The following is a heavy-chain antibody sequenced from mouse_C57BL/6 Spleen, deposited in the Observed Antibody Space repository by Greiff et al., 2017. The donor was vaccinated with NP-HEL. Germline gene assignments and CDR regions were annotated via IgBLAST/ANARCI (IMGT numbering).Heavy chain of an antibody. D-gene: IGHD2-4*01. CDR3: ARQDYDGGYFDV. CDR2: ISNGGGST. CDR1: GFTFSDYY. V-gene: IGHV5-12*01. J-gene: IGHJ1*03. Sequence: EVKLVESGGGLVQPGGSLKLSCAASGFTFSDYYMYWVRQTPEKRLEWVAYISNGGGSTYYPDTVKGRFTISRDNAKNTLYLQMSRLKSEDTAMYYCARQDYDGGYFDVWGTGTTVTVSS.